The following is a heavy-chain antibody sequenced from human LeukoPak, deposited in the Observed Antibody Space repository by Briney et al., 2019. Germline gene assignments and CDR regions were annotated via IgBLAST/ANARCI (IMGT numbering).Heavy chain of an antibody. CDR2: IKEDGSEK. V-gene: IGHV3-7*01. CDR3: ARGGGSGSYYKRELDY. Sequence: GGSLRLSCAASGITFSNSWMCCVRQAPGKGLEWVANIKEDGSEKYYVNSVKGRFTISRDNAKNSLYLQMNSLRAEDTAVYYCARGGGSGSYYKRELDYWGQGTLVTVSS. CDR1: GITFSNSW. J-gene: IGHJ4*02. D-gene: IGHD3-10*01.